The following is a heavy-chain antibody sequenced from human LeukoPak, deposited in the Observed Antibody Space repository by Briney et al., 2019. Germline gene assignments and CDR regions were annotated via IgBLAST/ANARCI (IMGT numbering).Heavy chain of an antibody. CDR1: GGTFSSYA. J-gene: IGHJ4*02. CDR3: ARGGGSYYWDY. Sequence: ASVKVSCKASGGTFSSYAISWVRQAPGQGLERMGGIIPIFGTANYAQKFQGRVTITTDESTSTAYMELSSLRSEDTAVYYCARGGGSYYWDYWGQGTLVTVSS. V-gene: IGHV1-69*05. CDR2: IIPIFGTA. D-gene: IGHD1-26*01.